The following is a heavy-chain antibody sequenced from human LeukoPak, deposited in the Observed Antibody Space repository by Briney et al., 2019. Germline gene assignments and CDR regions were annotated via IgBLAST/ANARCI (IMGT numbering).Heavy chain of an antibody. J-gene: IGHJ6*02. V-gene: IGHV7-4-1*02. Sequence: ASVKVSCKASGYTFTSYDINWVRQAPGQGLEWMGWINTNTGNPTYAQGFTGRFVFSLDTSVSTAYLQISSLKAEDTAVYYCARGSGQYYDFWSGYYRAWYYYGMDVWGQGTMVTVSS. CDR3: ARGSGQYYDFWSGYYRAWYYYGMDV. CDR1: GYTFTSYD. CDR2: INTNTGNP. D-gene: IGHD3-3*01.